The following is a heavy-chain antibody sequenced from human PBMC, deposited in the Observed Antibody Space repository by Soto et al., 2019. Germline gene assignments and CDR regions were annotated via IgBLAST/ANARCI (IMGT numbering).Heavy chain of an antibody. V-gene: IGHV3-15*07. CDR2: IKSKANGGTT. D-gene: IGHD3-22*01. CDR1: SLIFNDHY. CDR3: TTDSYMTTIVVRLAQ. Sequence: PGGSLRLSCAASSLIFNDHYIDWVRQDPGKGLEWVGRIKSKANGGTTDFAASVKGRFAISRDDSTHMVYLQMTSLKTEDTAIYYCTTDSYMTTIVVRLAQWGHGTLVTVSS. J-gene: IGHJ4*01.